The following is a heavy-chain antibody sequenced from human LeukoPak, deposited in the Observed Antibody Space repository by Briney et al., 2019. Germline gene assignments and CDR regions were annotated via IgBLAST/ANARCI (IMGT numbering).Heavy chain of an antibody. D-gene: IGHD3-9*01. CDR3: ARDRETYYDILTGYYTLGDAFDI. CDR1: GFTFSTYW. V-gene: IGHV3-74*01. J-gene: IGHJ3*02. CDR2: INRDGSST. Sequence: GGSLRLSCAASGFTFSTYWMHWVRRAPGKGLVWVSRINRDGSSTSYADSVKGRFTISRDNAKNTLYLQMNSLRAEDTAVYYCARDRETYYDILTGYYTLGDAFDIWGQGTMVTVSS.